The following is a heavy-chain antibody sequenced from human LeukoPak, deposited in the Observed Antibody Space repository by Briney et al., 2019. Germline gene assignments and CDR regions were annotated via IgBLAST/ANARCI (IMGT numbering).Heavy chain of an antibody. CDR2: IRYDGSNK. Sequence: GGSLRLSCAASGFTFSSYGMHWVRQAPGKGLEWVAFIRYDGSNKYYADSVKGRFTISRDNSKNTLYLQMNSLRAEDTAVYYCAKNSNGELGSNYYYYYMDVWGKGTTVTISS. J-gene: IGHJ6*03. CDR1: GFTFSSYG. CDR3: AKNSNGELGSNYYYYYMDV. D-gene: IGHD1-26*01. V-gene: IGHV3-30*02.